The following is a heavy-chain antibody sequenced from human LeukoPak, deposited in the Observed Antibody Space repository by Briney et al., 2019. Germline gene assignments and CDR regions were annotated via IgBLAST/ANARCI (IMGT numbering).Heavy chain of an antibody. CDR3: ARRGPLIQLWGDPYYYYYGMDV. J-gene: IGHJ6*02. D-gene: IGHD5-18*01. Sequence: PGGSLRLSCAASGFTFSSYSMNWVRQAPGKGLEWVSSISSSSSYIYYADSVKGRFTISGDNAKNSLYLQMNSLRAEDTAVYYCARRGPLIQLWGDPYYYYYGMDVWGQGTTVTVSS. V-gene: IGHV3-21*01. CDR2: ISSSSSYI. CDR1: GFTFSSYS.